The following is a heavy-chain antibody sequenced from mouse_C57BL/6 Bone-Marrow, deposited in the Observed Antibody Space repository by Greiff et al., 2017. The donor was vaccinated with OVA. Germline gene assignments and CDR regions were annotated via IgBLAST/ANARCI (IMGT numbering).Heavy chain of an antibody. V-gene: IGHV1-64*01. CDR1: GYTFTSYW. D-gene: IGHD2-1*01. CDR3: ARGSIYYGNFFHY. J-gene: IGHJ2*01. CDR2: IHPNSGSN. Sequence: QVQLQQPGAELVKPGASVKLSCKASGYTFTSYWMHWVKQRPGQGLEWIGMIHPNSGSNNYNEKFKSKATLTVDKSSSTAYMQLSSLTSEDSAVDYGARGSIYYGNFFHYWGQGTTLTVSS.